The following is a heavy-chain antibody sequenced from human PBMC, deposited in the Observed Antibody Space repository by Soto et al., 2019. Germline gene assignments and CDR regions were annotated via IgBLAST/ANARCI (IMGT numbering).Heavy chain of an antibody. Sequence: QVQLVESGGGVVQPGRSLRLSCAASGFSISRSAMHWVRQAPGKGPEWVAVIAYDGSNKWYADSAKGRFTISRDNSKNTLYLHMTSLRGEDTAVYYCARDLQAGTDNVNWFAPWGQGNLVTVSS. CDR2: IAYDGSNK. J-gene: IGHJ5*02. D-gene: IGHD1-1*01. V-gene: IGHV3-30*04. CDR3: ARDLQAGTDNVNWFAP. CDR1: GFSISRSA.